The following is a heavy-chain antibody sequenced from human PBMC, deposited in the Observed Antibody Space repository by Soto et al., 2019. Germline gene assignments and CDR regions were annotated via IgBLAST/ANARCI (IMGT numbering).Heavy chain of an antibody. J-gene: IGHJ4*02. CDR2: LGGGGDT. Sequence: GGSLRLSCAASGFTFGTYTMNWVRQAPGKGLEWVSALGGGGDTHYAESVKGRFTISRDYSKNILLLQMNSLRDEDSAIYYCTKDRHPDGIWTFDFWGQGTLVTVSA. D-gene: IGHD3-9*01. V-gene: IGHV3-23*01. CDR3: TKDRHPDGIWTFDF. CDR1: GFTFGTYT.